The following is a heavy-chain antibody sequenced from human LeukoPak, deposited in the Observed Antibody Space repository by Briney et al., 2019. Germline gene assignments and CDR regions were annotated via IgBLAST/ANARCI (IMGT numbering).Heavy chain of an antibody. CDR2: INPNSGGT. CDR3: ALAGSGSYYLMRAFDY. D-gene: IGHD1-26*01. CDR1: GYTFTGYY. Sequence: ASVKVSRKASGYTFTGYYMHWVRQAPGQGLEWMGRINPNSGGTNYAQKFQGRVTMTRDTSISTAYMELSRLRSDDTAVYYCALAGSGSYYLMRAFDYWGQGTLVTVSS. V-gene: IGHV1-2*06. J-gene: IGHJ4*02.